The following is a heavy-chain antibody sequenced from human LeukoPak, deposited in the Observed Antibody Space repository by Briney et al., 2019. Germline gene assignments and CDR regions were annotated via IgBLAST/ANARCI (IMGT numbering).Heavy chain of an antibody. CDR1: GYTFTGYY. J-gene: IGHJ4*02. V-gene: IGHV1-2*02. D-gene: IGHD2-21*02. CDR2: INPNSGGT. CDR3: ARSGVTAINLDY. Sequence: ASVKVSCKASGYTFTGYYMHWVRQAPGQGLEWMGWINPNSGGTNYAQKFQGRVTMTRDTSISTAYMELSRLRSEDTAVYYCARSGVTAINLDYWGQGTLVTVSS.